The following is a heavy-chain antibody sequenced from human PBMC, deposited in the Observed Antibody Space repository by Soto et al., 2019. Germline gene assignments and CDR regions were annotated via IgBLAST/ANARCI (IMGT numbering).Heavy chain of an antibody. CDR2: INTDGSFR. D-gene: IGHD6-19*01. CDR1: GFTFSNHW. V-gene: IGHV3-74*01. J-gene: IGHJ4*02. CDR3: VRGTSAWSGKDY. Sequence: EVQLVESGGGLVQPGGSLRLSCTASGFTFSNHWMHWVRQGPGQGLVWVSRINTDGSFRDYADSARGRFTISRDNAKNTLILQMNSLRAEDTAVYYCVRGTSAWSGKDYWGQGTLVTVSS.